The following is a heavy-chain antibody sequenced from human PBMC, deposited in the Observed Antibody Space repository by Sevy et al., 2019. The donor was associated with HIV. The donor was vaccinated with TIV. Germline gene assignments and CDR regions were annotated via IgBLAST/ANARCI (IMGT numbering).Heavy chain of an antibody. D-gene: IGHD3-22*01. CDR3: ARGLYYYDSGGYSDAFDI. CDR1: GYIFKNYW. Sequence: GESLKISCKGSGYIFKNYWIGWVRQVPGKGLEWMGIFYPGNSDVRYSPSFQGHVTISADKSISAAYLQWRSLKASDTAMYFCARGLYYYDSGGYSDAFDIWGQGTMVTVSS. J-gene: IGHJ3*02. CDR2: FYPGNSDV. V-gene: IGHV5-51*01.